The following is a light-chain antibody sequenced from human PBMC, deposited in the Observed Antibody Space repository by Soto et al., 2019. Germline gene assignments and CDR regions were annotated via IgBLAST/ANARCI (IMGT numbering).Light chain of an antibody. J-gene: IGLJ3*02. CDR3: SLYTSSSTWV. CDR2: EAS. CDR1: STDFVSYNR. V-gene: IGLV2-18*01. Sequence: QSALTQPPSVSGSPGQSVTISCTGTSTDFVSYNRVSWYQQPPGTAPKLIIYEASNRPSGVPDRFSGSKSGNTASLTISGLQAEDEADYYCSLYTSSSTWVFGGGTKLTVL.